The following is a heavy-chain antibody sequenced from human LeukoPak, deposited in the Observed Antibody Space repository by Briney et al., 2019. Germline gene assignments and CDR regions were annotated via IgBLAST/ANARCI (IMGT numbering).Heavy chain of an antibody. J-gene: IGHJ4*02. CDR1: GYSFTSYW. CDR2: IYPGDSDT. V-gene: IGHV5-51*01. Sequence: GESLKISCKGSGYSFTSYWIGWVRQMPGKGLEWMGIIYPGDSDTRYSPSFQGQVTISADKSISTAYLQWSSLKASDTAMYYCARESSETMVRGAYFDYWGQGTLVTVSS. D-gene: IGHD3-10*01. CDR3: ARESSETMVRGAYFDY.